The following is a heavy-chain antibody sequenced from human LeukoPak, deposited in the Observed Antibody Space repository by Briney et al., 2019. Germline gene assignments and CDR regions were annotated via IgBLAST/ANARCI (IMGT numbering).Heavy chain of an antibody. CDR2: ISAYNGNT. V-gene: IGHV1-18*01. D-gene: IGHD6-13*01. J-gene: IGHJ4*02. Sequence: ASVKVSCKASGYTFTSYGISWVRQAPGQGLEWMGWISAYNGNTNYAQKLQGRVTMTTDTSTSTAYMELRSLRSDDTAVYYCARASKFSSSSWSPTFGYWGQGTLVTVSS. CDR3: ARASKFSSSSWSPTFGY. CDR1: GYTFTSYG.